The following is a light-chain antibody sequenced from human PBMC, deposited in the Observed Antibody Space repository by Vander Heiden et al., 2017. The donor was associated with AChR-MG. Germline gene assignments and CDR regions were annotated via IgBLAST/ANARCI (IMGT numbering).Light chain of an antibody. CDR2: TNN. V-gene: IGLV1-44*01. J-gene: IGLJ2*01. Sequence: QSVLTQPPSASGAPGQRVTISCSGSSSNIGSNTVNWHQQLPGMAPRLLMFTNNQRPSGVPDRSSGSKSGTSASLAISGLQSEDEGDYYCSTWDDRLNGVVFGGGTKLTVL. CDR1: SSNIGSNT. CDR3: STWDDRLNGVV.